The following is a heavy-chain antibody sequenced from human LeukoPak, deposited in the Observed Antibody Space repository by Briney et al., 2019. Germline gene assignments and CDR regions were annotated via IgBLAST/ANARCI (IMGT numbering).Heavy chain of an antibody. CDR3: VTFYETY. CDR1: GTYL. J-gene: IGHJ4*02. CDR2: INSDGSWT. D-gene: IGHD2/OR15-2a*01. V-gene: IGHV3-74*01. Sequence: GGSLRLSCAASGTYLMHWVRQAPGKGLVWVSHINSDGSWTGYADSVKGRFTISKDNAKNTVSLQMNNLRAEDTAVYYCVTFYETYWGRGTLVTVSS.